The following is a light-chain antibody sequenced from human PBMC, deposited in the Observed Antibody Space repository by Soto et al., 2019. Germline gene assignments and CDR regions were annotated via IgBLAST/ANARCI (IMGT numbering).Light chain of an antibody. J-gene: IGKJ1*01. V-gene: IGKV3-15*01. Sequence: ILITHSPAALSVSPGERATLSCRASQSVDSNLAWYQQKPGQAPRLLIYGASTRATGISARFSGSGSGTEFTLTISSLQSEDFGVYYCQQYNNWWTFGQGTRWIS. CDR2: GAS. CDR1: QSVDSN. CDR3: QQYNNWWT.